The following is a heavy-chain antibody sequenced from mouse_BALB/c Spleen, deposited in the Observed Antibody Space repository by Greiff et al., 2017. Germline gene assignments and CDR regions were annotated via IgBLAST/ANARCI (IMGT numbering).Heavy chain of an antibody. V-gene: IGHV5-9-4*01. CDR1: GFTFSSYA. D-gene: IGHD1-1*01. Sequence: EVQVVESGGGLVKPGGSLKLSCAASGFTFSSYAMSWVRQSPEKRLEWVAEISSGGSYTYYPDTVTGRFTISRDNAKNTLYLEMSSLRSEDTAMYYCARDGSSYPLAYWVQGTLVTVSA. CDR3: ARDGSSYPLAY. J-gene: IGHJ3*01. CDR2: ISSGGSYT.